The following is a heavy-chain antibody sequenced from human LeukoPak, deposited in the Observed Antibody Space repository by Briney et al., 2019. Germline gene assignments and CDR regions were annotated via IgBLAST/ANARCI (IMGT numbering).Heavy chain of an antibody. V-gene: IGHV3-11*04. J-gene: IGHJ4*02. CDR1: GFTFTDYY. CDR3: ARGKLADPH. CDR2: ISSNGRTI. Sequence: GGSLRLSCAASGFTFTDYYMSWIRQAPGKGLEWVSYISSNGRTIYYVDSVKGRFTISRDNAENSLYLQMNSLRAEDTAVYYCARGKLADPHWGQGTLVTVSS.